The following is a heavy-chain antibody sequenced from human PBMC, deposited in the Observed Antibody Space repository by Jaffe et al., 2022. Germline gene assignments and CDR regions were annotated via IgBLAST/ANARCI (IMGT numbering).Heavy chain of an antibody. V-gene: IGHV3-73*02. CDR1: GFTFSGSA. D-gene: IGHD4-17*01. Sequence: EVQLVESGGGLVQPGGSLKLSCAASGFTFSGSAMHWVRQASGKGLEWVGRIRSKANSYATAYAASVKGRFTISRDDSKNTAYLQMNSLKTEDTAVYYCTREYGDYPTSHFDYWGQGTLVTVSS. CDR3: TREYGDYPTSHFDY. J-gene: IGHJ4*02. CDR2: IRSKANSYAT.